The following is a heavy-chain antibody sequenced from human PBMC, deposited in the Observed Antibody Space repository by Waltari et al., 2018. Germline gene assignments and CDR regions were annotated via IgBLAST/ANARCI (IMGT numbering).Heavy chain of an antibody. J-gene: IGHJ6*03. CDR2: INPNSGGT. CDR1: GYTFTGYY. Sequence: QVQLVQSGAEVKKPGASVKVSCKASGYTFTGYYMHWVRQAPGQGLAWMGRINPNSGGTNYAQKFQGRVTMTRDTSISTAYMELSRLRSDDTAVYYCAREITIFGVVTLRRDYYMDVWGKGTTVTVSS. D-gene: IGHD3-3*01. V-gene: IGHV1-2*06. CDR3: AREITIFGVVTLRRDYYMDV.